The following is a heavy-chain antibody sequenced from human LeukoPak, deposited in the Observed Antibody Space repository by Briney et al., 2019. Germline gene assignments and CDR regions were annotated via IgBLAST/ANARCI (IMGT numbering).Heavy chain of an antibody. CDR2: ISSSSSYI. D-gene: IGHD2-15*01. CDR3: ARDLKGHYCSGGSCYRPYYFDY. CDR1: GFTFSTYT. Sequence: PGGSLRLSCVASGFTFSTYTMNWVRQAPGKGLEWVSSISSSSSYIYYADSVRGRFTISRDNAKNSLYLQMSSLRVEDTAVYYCARDLKGHYCSGGSCYRPYYFDYWGQGTLVTVSP. J-gene: IGHJ4*02. V-gene: IGHV3-21*01.